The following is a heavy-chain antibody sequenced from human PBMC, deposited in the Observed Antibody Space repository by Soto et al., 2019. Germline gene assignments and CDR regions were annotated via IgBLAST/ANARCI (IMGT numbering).Heavy chain of an antibody. CDR1: GFTFSSYG. CDR3: VKDGSSGWPYYYDMDV. D-gene: IGHD6-19*01. V-gene: IGHV3-30*18. J-gene: IGHJ6*02. Sequence: GGSLRLSCAASGFTFSSYGMHWVLRSPFKWLEWVAVISYDGSNKYYADSVKGRFTISRDNSKNTLYLQMSSLRAEDTAVYYCVKDGSSGWPYYYDMDVWGQGTTVTVSS. CDR2: ISYDGSNK.